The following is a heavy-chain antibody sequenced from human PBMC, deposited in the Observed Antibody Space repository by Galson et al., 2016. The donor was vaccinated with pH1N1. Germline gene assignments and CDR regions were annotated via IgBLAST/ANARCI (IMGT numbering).Heavy chain of an antibody. CDR2: IDPSGGTT. D-gene: IGHD2-15*01. CDR3: ARDFRDCSGGFYFSSRDY. J-gene: IGHJ4*02. CDR1: GYIFTKYY. Sequence: SVKVSCKASGYIFTKYYMYWVRQAPGLGLEWMGVIDPSGGTTSYAQKFQGRVTMTSDTSTSTVYMELSSLRSEDTAVYYCARDFRDCSGGFYFSSRDYWGQGTLVTVSS. V-gene: IGHV1-46*01.